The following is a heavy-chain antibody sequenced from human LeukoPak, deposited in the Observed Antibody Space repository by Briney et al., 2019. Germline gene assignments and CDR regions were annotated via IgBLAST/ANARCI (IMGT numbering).Heavy chain of an antibody. Sequence: SETLSLTCAVYGGSFSGYYWSWIRQPPGKGLEWIGEINHSGSTDYNPSLKSRVTISVDTSKNQFSLKLSSVTAADTAVYYCARHRRDGYNYFDYWGQGTLVTVSS. CDR3: ARHRRDGYNYFDY. CDR1: GGSFSGYY. V-gene: IGHV4-34*01. J-gene: IGHJ4*02. CDR2: INHSGST. D-gene: IGHD5-24*01.